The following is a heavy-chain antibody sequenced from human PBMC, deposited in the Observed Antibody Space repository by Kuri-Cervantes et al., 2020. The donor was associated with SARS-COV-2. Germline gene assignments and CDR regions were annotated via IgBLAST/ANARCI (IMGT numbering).Heavy chain of an antibody. Sequence: SQTLSLTCAVYGGSFSGYYWSWIRQPPGKGLEWIGEINHSGSTNYNPSLKSRVTISVDTSKNQFSLKLRSVTAADTAVYYCAKGGSRYDYIWGSYLVGFDYWGQGTLVTVSS. CDR3: AKGGSRYDYIWGSYLVGFDY. CDR2: INHSGST. CDR1: GGSFSGYY. V-gene: IGHV4-34*01. J-gene: IGHJ4*02. D-gene: IGHD3-16*01.